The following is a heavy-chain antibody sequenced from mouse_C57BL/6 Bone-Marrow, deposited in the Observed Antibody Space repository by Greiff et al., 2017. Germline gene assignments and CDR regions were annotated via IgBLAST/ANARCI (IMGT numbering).Heavy chain of an antibody. CDR2: IYPRSGNT. J-gene: IGHJ3*01. D-gene: IGHD1-1*01. V-gene: IGHV1-81*01. CDR3: ANLYYYGSSYWFAY. Sequence: VQLVESGAELARPGASVKLSCKASGYTFTSYGISWVKQRTGQGLEWIGEIYPRSGNTYYNEKFKGKATLTADKSSSTAYMELRSLTSEDSAVYFCANLYYYGSSYWFAYWGQGTLVTVSA. CDR1: GYTFTSYG.